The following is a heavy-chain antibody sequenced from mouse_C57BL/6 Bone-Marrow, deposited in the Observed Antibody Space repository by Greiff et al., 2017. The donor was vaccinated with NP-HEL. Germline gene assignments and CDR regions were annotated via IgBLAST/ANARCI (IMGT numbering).Heavy chain of an antibody. V-gene: IGHV7-3*01. Sequence: EVMLVESGGGLVQPGGSLSLSCAASGFTFTDYYMSWVRQPPGKALEWLGFIRNKANGYTTEYSASVKGRFTISRDNSQSILYLQMNALRAEDSATYYWASLEYGYGWFAYWGQGTLVTVSA. D-gene: IGHD2-2*01. CDR1: GFTFTDYY. CDR3: ASLEYGYGWFAY. J-gene: IGHJ3*01. CDR2: IRNKANGYTT.